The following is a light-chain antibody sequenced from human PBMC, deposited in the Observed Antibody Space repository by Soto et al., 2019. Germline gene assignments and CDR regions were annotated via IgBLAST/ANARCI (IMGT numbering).Light chain of an antibody. Sequence: QSVLTQPPSASGTPGQRVTISCSGSSSNIGSNYVYWYQQLPGTAPKLLIYRNNQRPSGVPDRFSGSKSGTSASLAISGLRSEDEADYYCAAWDDRLEEYVFGTGTKLTVL. J-gene: IGLJ1*01. CDR2: RNN. V-gene: IGLV1-47*01. CDR1: SSNIGSNY. CDR3: AAWDDRLEEYV.